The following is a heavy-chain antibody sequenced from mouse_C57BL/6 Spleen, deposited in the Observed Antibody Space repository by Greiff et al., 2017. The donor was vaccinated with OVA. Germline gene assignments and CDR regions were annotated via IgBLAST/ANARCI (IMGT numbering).Heavy chain of an antibody. CDR3: ASTTVVAFYAMDY. D-gene: IGHD1-1*01. CDR1: GFTFSSYG. J-gene: IGHJ4*01. V-gene: IGHV5-6*01. CDR2: ISSGGSYT. Sequence: VQLKESGGDLVKPGGSLKLSCAASGFTFSSYGMSWVRQTPDKRLEWVATISSGGSYTYYPDSVKGRFTISRDNAKNTLYLQMSSLKSEDTAMYYCASTTVVAFYAMDYWGQGTSVTVSS.